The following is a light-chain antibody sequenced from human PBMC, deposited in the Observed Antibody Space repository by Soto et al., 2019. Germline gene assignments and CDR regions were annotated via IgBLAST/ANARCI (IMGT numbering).Light chain of an antibody. CDR2: GAS. Sequence: EILMTQSPATLSVSPGERATLSCSASQSVSSNLAWYQQKPGQAPRLLIYGASTRATGIPARFSGSGSGTEFTHTVSSLQSAEFGVYSCQHKNNWPPNTFVQGTNLEIK. CDR1: QSVSSN. CDR3: QHKNNWPPNT. J-gene: IGKJ2*01. V-gene: IGKV3-15*01.